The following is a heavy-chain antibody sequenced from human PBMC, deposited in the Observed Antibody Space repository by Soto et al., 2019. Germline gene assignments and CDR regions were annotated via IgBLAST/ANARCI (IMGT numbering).Heavy chain of an antibody. Sequence: QVQLQESGPGLVKPSETLSLTCTVSGGSISSYYWSWIRQPPGKGLEWIGYIYYSGSTNYNPSLKSRVTISVDTSKNQFSLKLSSVTAADTAVYYCVSSSSSWSQYWYFDLWGRGTLVTVSS. CDR3: VSSSSSWSQYWYFDL. CDR1: GGSISSYY. D-gene: IGHD6-13*01. V-gene: IGHV4-59*08. CDR2: IYYSGST. J-gene: IGHJ2*01.